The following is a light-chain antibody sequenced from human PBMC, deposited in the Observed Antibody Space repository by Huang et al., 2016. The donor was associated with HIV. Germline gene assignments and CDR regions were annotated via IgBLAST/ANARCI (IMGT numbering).Light chain of an antibody. J-gene: IGKJ4*01. Sequence: EIVMTQSPATLSVSPGERATLSCRASQSVSTNLAWYQQKAGQAPRLLMYGTSTRATGVPARFSGSGSGTEFTLTISSLQSEDFAVYYCQRYNNWPPLTFGGGTRVEIK. CDR3: QRYNNWPPLT. V-gene: IGKV3-15*01. CDR1: QSVSTN. CDR2: GTS.